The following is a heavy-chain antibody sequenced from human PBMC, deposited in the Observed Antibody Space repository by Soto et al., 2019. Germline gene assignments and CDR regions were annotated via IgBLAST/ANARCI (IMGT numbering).Heavy chain of an antibody. CDR2: INPNGGST. Sequence: QVRLVQSGAEVKKPGASVKVSCKASGYIFTNYYIHWVRQAPGQGLEWMAIINPNGGSTNCAQEFQGRITLTRDTSTSTVYMDLSSLTSEDTAVYYCVRGLSSGDKWGQGTLVTVSS. V-gene: IGHV1-46*01. CDR1: GYIFTNYY. CDR3: VRGLSSGDK. D-gene: IGHD3-10*01. J-gene: IGHJ4*02.